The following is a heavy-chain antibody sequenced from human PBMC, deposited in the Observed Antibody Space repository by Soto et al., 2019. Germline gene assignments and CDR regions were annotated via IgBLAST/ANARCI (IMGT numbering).Heavy chain of an antibody. CDR1: GGSFSGYY. Sequence: QVQLQQWGAGLLKPSETLSLTCAVYGGSFSGYYWSWIRQPPGKGLEWIGEINHSGSTNSNPALKSRVTRSVDTSKNQFSLKLSSVTAADTAVYYCVRYCSSTSCYIRAFDIWGQGTMVTVSS. CDR3: VRYCSSTSCYIRAFDI. J-gene: IGHJ3*02. V-gene: IGHV4-34*01. D-gene: IGHD2-2*02. CDR2: INHSGST.